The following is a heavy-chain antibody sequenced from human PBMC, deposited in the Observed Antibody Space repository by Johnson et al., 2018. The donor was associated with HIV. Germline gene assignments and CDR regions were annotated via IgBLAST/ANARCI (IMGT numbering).Heavy chain of an antibody. D-gene: IGHD3-10*01. CDR3: ARWVMVRGREGFDV. CDR1: GFTFSSYW. J-gene: IGHJ3*01. Sequence: VQLVESGGGMIRPGGSLRLSCAASGFTFSSYWMSWVRQAPGKGLEWVANINQDGSEKFSVDSVKGRFAISRDNANNSLYLQMNSLRAEDTAVYYCARWVMVRGREGFDVWGQGTMVTVSS. V-gene: IGHV3-7*05. CDR2: INQDGSEK.